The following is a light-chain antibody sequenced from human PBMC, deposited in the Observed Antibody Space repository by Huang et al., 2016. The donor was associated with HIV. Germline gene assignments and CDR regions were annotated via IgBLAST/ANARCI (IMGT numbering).Light chain of an antibody. CDR1: QTISTF. CDR3: QQTSSVPLT. V-gene: IGKV1-39*01. Sequence: DIQMTQSPSSLSASVGDRISITCRACQTISTFLNWYQQKPGKAPKLLIYAASNLQSGVSSRFSGTGSGTLFTLTVTGLLPDDFATYFCQQTSSVPLTFGGGTKVEMK. J-gene: IGKJ4*01. CDR2: AAS.